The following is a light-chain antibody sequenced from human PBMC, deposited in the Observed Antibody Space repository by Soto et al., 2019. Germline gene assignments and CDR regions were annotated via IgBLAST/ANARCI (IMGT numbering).Light chain of an antibody. CDR3: QQFNSYDT. Sequence: AIQLTQSPSSLSASVGDRVTITCRASQGISSALAWYQQKPGKAPKLLIYDASSLESGAPSRFSGSGSGTDFTLTISSLQPEDFATYYCQQFNSYDTFGQGTRLEIK. J-gene: IGKJ5*01. CDR1: QGISSA. V-gene: IGKV1-13*02. CDR2: DAS.